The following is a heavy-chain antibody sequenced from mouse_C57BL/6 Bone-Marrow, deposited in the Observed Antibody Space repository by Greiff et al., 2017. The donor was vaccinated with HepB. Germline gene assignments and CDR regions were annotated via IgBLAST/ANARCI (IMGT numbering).Heavy chain of an antibody. D-gene: IGHD1-1*01. CDR2: INPSSGYT. CDR1: GYTFTSYT. V-gene: IGHV1-4*01. CDR3: ARAGNYYVGSYGYDMDY. Sequence: VQLQQSGAELARPGASVKMSCKASGYTFTSYTMHWVKQRPGQGLEWIGYINPSSGYTKYNQKFKDKATLTADKSSSAAYMQLSSLTAEDSAVYYGARAGNYYVGSYGYDMDYWGQGTSVTVSS. J-gene: IGHJ4*01.